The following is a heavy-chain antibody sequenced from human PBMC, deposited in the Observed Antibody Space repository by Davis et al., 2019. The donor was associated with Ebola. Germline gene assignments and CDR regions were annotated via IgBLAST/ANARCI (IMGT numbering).Heavy chain of an antibody. D-gene: IGHD5-24*01. J-gene: IGHJ6*02. CDR2: IYYSGST. V-gene: IGHV4-59*01. CDR3: ARGKGRWQDVDYFFYYGMDV. CDR1: GGSISSYY. Sequence: SETLSLTCTVSGGSISSYYWSWIRQPPGKGLEWIGYIYYSGSTNYNPSLKSRVTISVDTSKNQFSLKLSSVTAADTAVYYCARGKGRWQDVDYFFYYGMDVWGQGTTVTVSS.